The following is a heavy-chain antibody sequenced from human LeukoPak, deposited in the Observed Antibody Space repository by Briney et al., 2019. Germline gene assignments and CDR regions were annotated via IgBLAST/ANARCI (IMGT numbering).Heavy chain of an antibody. V-gene: IGHV3-9*01. CDR1: GFTFDDYA. CDR3: ARASIAVAGTVQH. CDR2: ISWNSGSI. D-gene: IGHD6-19*01. J-gene: IGHJ1*01. Sequence: GGSLRLSCAASGFTFDDYAKHWVRQAPGKGLEWVSGISWNSGSIGYADSVKGRFTISRDNAKNSLYLQMNSLRAEDTALYYCARASIAVAGTVQHWGQGTLVTVSS.